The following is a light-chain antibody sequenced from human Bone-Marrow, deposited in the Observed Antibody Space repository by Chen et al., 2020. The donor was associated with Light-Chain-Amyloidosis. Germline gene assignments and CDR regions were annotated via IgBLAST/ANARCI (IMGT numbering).Light chain of an antibody. CDR1: SSNIGAGYD. J-gene: IGLJ2*01. V-gene: IGLV1-40*01. CDR3: QSYDTSLSGSV. CDR2: GNS. Sequence: QSVLTQPPSVSWAPGQRVTLSCTGSSSNIGAGYDVHWYRQLPGTAPKLLISGNSNRPSGVPDRFSGSRSGTSASLAISGLQAEDEADYYCQSYDTSLSGSVFGGGTKLTVL.